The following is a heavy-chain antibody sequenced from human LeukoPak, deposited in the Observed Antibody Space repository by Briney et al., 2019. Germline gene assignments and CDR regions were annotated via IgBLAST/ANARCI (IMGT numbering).Heavy chain of an antibody. V-gene: IGHV5-51*01. J-gene: IGHJ4*02. CDR3: ARQTAMGRSGDY. CDR2: IDPSDSET. CDR1: GYSFTSYW. Sequence: GESLKISCKASGYSFTSYWIGWVRQMPGRGLEWMGIIDPSDSETRFTPSFQGQVTISVDKSLTTADLQWNSLKASDTAMYYCARQTAMGRSGDYWGQGTLVTVSS. D-gene: IGHD5-18*01.